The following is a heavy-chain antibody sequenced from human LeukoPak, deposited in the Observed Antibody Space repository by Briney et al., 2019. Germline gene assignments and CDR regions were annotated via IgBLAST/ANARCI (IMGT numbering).Heavy chain of an antibody. Sequence: SETLSLTCTVSGGSISSSSYYWGWIRQPPGKGLEWIGSIYYSGSTYYNPPLKSRVTISVDTSKNQFSLKLSSVTAADTAVYYCARSAAGVVRFFDYWGQGTLVTVSS. D-gene: IGHD4-23*01. CDR2: IYYSGST. CDR3: ARSAAGVVRFFDY. V-gene: IGHV4-39*07. CDR1: GGSISSSSYY. J-gene: IGHJ4*02.